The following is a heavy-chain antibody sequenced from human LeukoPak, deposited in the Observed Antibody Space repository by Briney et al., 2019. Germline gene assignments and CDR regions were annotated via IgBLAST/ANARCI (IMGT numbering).Heavy chain of an antibody. CDR1: GGSFSGYY. V-gene: IGHV4-34*01. CDR3: ARVGKRYDILTGSRPPYYYYYMDV. Sequence: PSETLSLTCAVYGGSFSGYYWSWIRQPPGKGLEWIGEVNHSGSTNYNPSLKSRVTISVDTSKNQFSLKLSSVTAADTAVYYCARVGKRYDILTGSRPPYYYYYMDVWGKGTTVTISS. D-gene: IGHD3-9*01. J-gene: IGHJ6*03. CDR2: VNHSGST.